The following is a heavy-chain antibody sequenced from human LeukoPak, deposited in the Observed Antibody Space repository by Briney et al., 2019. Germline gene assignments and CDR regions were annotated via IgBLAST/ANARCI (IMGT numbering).Heavy chain of an antibody. CDR1: GGSFSGYY. CDR2: INHSGST. V-gene: IGHV4-34*01. D-gene: IGHD6-13*01. CDR3: ARNPSSSWGYYFDY. Sequence: SETLSLTCAVYGGSFSGYYWSWIRQPPGKGLEWIGEINHSGSTNYNPSLKSRVTISVDTSKNQFSLKLSSVTAADTAVYYCARNPSSSWGYYFDYWGQGTLVTVSS. J-gene: IGHJ4*02.